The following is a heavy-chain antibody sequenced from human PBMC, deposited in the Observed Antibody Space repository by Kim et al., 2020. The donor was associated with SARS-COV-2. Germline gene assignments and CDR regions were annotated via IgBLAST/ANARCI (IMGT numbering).Heavy chain of an antibody. V-gene: IGHV3-15*01. CDR1: GFTFSNAW. Sequence: GGSLRLSCAASGFTFSNAWMSWVRQAPGKGLEWVGRIKSKTDGGTTDYAAPVKGRFTISRDDSKNTLYLQMNSLKTEDTAVYYCTTPDIVVVVAATYGMDVWGQGTTVTVSS. J-gene: IGHJ6*02. D-gene: IGHD2-15*01. CDR2: IKSKTDGGTT. CDR3: TTPDIVVVVAATYGMDV.